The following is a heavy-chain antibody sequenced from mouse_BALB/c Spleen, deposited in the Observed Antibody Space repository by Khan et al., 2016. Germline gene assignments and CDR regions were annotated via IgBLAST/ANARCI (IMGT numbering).Heavy chain of an antibody. D-gene: IGHD1-1*02. V-gene: IGHV3-2*02. Sequence: EVQLQEPGPGLVKPSQSLFLTCTVTGYSTTSDYAWNWIRQFPGNKLEWMGYISYSGSTSYNPSLKSRISITRDTTKNQFFLQLKSVTTEDTATYYCARCPMPPNYFDYWGQGTTLTVSS. CDR1: GYSTTSDYA. J-gene: IGHJ2*01. CDR3: ARCPMPPNYFDY. CDR2: ISYSGST.